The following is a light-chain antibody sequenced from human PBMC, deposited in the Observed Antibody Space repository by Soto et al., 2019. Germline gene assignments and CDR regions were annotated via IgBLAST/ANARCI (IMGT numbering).Light chain of an antibody. CDR2: DAS. J-gene: IGKJ4*01. V-gene: IGKV1-39*01. Sequence: DIPMTQSPSSLSASVGDRVTITCRASQSISSYLNWYKQKPGKTPKLLHYDASSLQSGVPSRCSGSGSGRDFTLTISSLHPEDFATYYCQQSYSTPLTFGGGTKVEIK. CDR1: QSISSY. CDR3: QQSYSTPLT.